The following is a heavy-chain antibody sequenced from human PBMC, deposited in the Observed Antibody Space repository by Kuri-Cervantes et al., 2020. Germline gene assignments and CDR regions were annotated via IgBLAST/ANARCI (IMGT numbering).Heavy chain of an antibody. CDR1: SGSISSIGFH. J-gene: IGHJ6*03. CDR2: INHSGST. CDR3: ARGGYSSSSPYYYYMDV. D-gene: IGHD6-6*01. V-gene: IGHV4-39*07. Sequence: SETLSLTCTVSSGSISSIGFHWGWIRQPPGKGLEWIGEINHSGSTNYNPSLKSRVTISVDTSKNQFSLKLSSVTAADTAVYYCARGGYSSSSPYYYYMDVWGKGTTVTVSS.